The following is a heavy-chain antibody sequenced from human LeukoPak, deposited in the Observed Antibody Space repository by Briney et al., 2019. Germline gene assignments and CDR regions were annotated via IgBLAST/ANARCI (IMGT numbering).Heavy chain of an antibody. J-gene: IGHJ6*02. CDR2: IIPIFGTA. CDR1: GGTFISYA. CDR3: ARDGHIVVVPAAMRRRDYYYYGMDV. V-gene: IGHV1-69*13. Sequence: SVKVSCKASGGTFISYAISWVRQAPGQGLEWMGGIIPIFGTANYAQKFQGRVTITADESTSTAYMELSSLRSEDTAVYYCARDGHIVVVPAAMRRRDYYYYGMDVWGQGTMVTVSS. D-gene: IGHD2-2*01.